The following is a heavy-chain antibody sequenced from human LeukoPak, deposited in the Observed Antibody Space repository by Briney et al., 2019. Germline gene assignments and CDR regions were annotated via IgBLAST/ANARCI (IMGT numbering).Heavy chain of an antibody. J-gene: IGHJ4*02. V-gene: IGHV3-21*01. CDR2: ISSSSYI. D-gene: IGHD3-22*01. Sequence: GGSLRLSCAASGFTFSSYGMNWVRQAPGKGLEWVSSISSSSYIYYADSVKGRLTISRDNAKNSLYLQMNSLRAEDTAVYYCARQEGSGYYYADYWGQGTLVTVSS. CDR1: GFTFSSYG. CDR3: ARQEGSGYYYADY.